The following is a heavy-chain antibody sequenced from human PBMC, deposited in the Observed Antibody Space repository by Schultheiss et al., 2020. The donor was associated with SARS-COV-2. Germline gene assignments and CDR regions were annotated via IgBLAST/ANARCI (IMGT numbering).Heavy chain of an antibody. J-gene: IGHJ5*02. CDR1: GGSFSGYY. V-gene: IGHV4-4*07. Sequence: SETLSLTCAVYGGSFSGYYWSWIRQPAGKGLEWIGRIYTSGSTNYNPSLKSRVTISVDTSKNQFSLKLSSVTAADTAVYYCAREGAPYCSSTSCETNWFDPWGQGTLVTVSS. CDR3: AREGAPYCSSTSCETNWFDP. D-gene: IGHD2-2*01. CDR2: IYTSGST.